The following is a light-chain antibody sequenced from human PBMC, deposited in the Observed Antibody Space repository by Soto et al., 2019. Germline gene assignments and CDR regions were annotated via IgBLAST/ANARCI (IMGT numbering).Light chain of an antibody. Sequence: QSVLTQPPSASGTPGQRVTISCSGSSFNIGSNTVNWFQQLPETAPKLLIYSNNQRPSGVPDRFSASKSGTSASLAISGLQSEDEADYYCAAWDDSRNGNVFGTGTKVTVL. J-gene: IGLJ1*01. CDR2: SNN. CDR3: AAWDDSRNGNV. CDR1: SFNIGSNT. V-gene: IGLV1-44*01.